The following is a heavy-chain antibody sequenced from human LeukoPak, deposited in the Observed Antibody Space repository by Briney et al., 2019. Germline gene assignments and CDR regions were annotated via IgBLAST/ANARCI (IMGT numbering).Heavy chain of an antibody. V-gene: IGHV4-34*01. CDR2: INHSGST. D-gene: IGHD6-6*01. J-gene: IGHJ4*02. CDR3: ARVYSIAARPFDY. CDR1: GGSFSGYY. Sequence: SETLSLTCAVYGGSFSGYYWSWIRQPPGKGLEWIGEINHSGSTNYNPSLKSRVTISVDTSKNQFSLKLSSVTAADTAVYYCARVYSIAARPFDYWGQGTLVTVSS.